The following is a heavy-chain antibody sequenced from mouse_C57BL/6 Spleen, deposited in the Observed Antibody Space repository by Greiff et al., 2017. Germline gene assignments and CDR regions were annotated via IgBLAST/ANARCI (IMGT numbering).Heavy chain of an antibody. D-gene: IGHD1-1*01. CDR3: ARRGYYYGSSDAMDY. CDR1: GYTFTSYW. Sequence: QVQLQQPGAELVKPGASVKLSCKASGYTFTSYWMHWVKQRPGQGLEWIGMIHPNSGSTNYNEKFKSKATLTVDKSSSTAYMQLSSLTSEDSAVYDCARRGYYYGSSDAMDYWGQGTSVTVSS. V-gene: IGHV1-64*01. J-gene: IGHJ4*01. CDR2: IHPNSGST.